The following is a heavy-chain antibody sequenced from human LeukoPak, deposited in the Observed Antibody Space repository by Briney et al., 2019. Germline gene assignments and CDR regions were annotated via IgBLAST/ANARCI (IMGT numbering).Heavy chain of an antibody. Sequence: SVKVSCKASVCTFSSYAISWVRQAPGQGLEWMGGIIPIFGTANYAQKFQGRVTITADESTSTAYMELSSLRSEDTAVYYCASGPGITGTTYWYFDLWGRGTLVTVSS. CDR2: IIPIFGTA. V-gene: IGHV1-69*13. J-gene: IGHJ2*01. D-gene: IGHD1-14*01. CDR3: ASGPGITGTTYWYFDL. CDR1: VCTFSSYA.